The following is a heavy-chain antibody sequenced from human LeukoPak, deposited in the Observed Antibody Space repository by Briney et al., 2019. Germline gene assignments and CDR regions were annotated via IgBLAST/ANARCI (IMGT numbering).Heavy chain of an antibody. J-gene: IGHJ4*02. D-gene: IGHD6-13*01. CDR1: GXTFSSYW. Sequence: QSGGSLRLSCAASGXTFSSYWMTWVRQAPGKGQEWVAKIKQDGSEKYYVDSVKGRFTISRDNAKNSLYLQMNSLGAEDTAVYYCARRGTSSSWAHFDYWGQGTLVTVSS. CDR3: ARRGTSSSWAHFDY. V-gene: IGHV3-7*05. CDR2: IKQDGSEK.